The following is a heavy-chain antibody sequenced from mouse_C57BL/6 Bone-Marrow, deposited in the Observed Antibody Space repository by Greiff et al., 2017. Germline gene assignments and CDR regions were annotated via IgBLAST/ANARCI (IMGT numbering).Heavy chain of an antibody. CDR2: IYPGGGYT. CDR1: GYTFTNYW. D-gene: IGHD2-3*01. CDR3: AREDDGYLPFAY. V-gene: IGHV1-63*01. J-gene: IGHJ3*01. Sequence: VQLKESGAELVRPGTSVKMSCKASGYTFTNYWIGWAKQRPGHGLEWIGDIYPGGGYTNYNEKFKGKATLTADKSSSTAYMQFSSLTSEDSAIYYCAREDDGYLPFAYWGQGTLVTVSA.